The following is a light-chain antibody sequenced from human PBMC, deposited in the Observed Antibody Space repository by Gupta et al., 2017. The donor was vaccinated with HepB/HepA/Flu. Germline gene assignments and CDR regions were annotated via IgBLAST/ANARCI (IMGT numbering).Light chain of an antibody. V-gene: IGLV3-10*01. CDR3: YSTDNTDNHRV. Sequence: SPDLTHPPSLSVPPGRTARIPCLGDAFPRKYAYWYQQKSGQAPVLVIYKDSKRRSGIRERFSGSKSGTRATLTISGAQVDDEADYYCYSTDNTDNHRVFGGGTKLTVL. CDR1: AFPRKY. J-gene: IGLJ3*02. CDR2: KDS.